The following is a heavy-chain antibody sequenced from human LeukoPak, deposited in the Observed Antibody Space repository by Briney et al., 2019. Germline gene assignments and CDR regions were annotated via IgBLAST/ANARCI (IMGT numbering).Heavy chain of an antibody. Sequence: PGGSLRLSCAASGFTFSSYGMHWVRQAPGKGLEWVAVISYDGSNKYYADSVKGRFTISRDNSKNTLYLQMNSLRAEDTAVYYCARDCGYGGPYAFDIWGQGTMVTVSS. CDR3: ARDCGYGGPYAFDI. CDR2: ISYDGSNK. CDR1: GFTFSSYG. J-gene: IGHJ3*02. V-gene: IGHV3-30*03. D-gene: IGHD5-12*01.